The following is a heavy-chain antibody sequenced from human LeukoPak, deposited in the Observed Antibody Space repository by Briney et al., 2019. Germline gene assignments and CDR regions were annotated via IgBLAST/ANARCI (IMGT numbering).Heavy chain of an antibody. V-gene: IGHV3-30*02. CDR2: IRYDGSNK. CDR3: AKDRTAAAATTRYYFDY. J-gene: IGHJ4*02. CDR1: GFTFSSYG. Sequence: GGSLRLSCAASGFTFSSYGMHWVRQAPGKGLEWVAFIRYDGSNKYYADSVKGRFTISRDNSKNTLYLQMNSLRAEDTAVYYCAKDRTAAAATTRYYFDYWGQRTLVTVSS. D-gene: IGHD6-13*01.